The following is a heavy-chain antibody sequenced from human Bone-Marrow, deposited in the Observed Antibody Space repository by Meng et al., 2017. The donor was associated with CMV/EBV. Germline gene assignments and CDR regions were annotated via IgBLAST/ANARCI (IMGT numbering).Heavy chain of an antibody. V-gene: IGHV3-21*01. Sequence: GESLKISCAASGFTFSSYSMNWVRQAPGKGLEWVSSISSSSSYIYYADSVKGRFTISRDNAKNSLYLQMNNLRAEDTAVYYCARILHCTNGVCYYGIDYWGQGTLVTVSS. CDR1: GFTFSSYS. CDR3: ARILHCTNGVCYYGIDY. D-gene: IGHD2-8*01. CDR2: ISSSSSYI. J-gene: IGHJ4*02.